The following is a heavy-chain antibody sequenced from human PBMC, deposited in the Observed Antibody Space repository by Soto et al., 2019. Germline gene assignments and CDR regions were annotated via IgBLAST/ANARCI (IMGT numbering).Heavy chain of an antibody. Sequence: RASVKVSCKASGGTFSSYAISWVRQAPGQGLEWMGGIIPIFGTANYAQKFQGRVTITADESTSTAYMELSSLRSEDTAVYYCARDIVATNDYYYYGMDVWGQGTTVTVSS. CDR1: GGTFSSYA. D-gene: IGHD5-12*01. CDR3: ARDIVATNDYYYYGMDV. V-gene: IGHV1-69*13. CDR2: IIPIFGTA. J-gene: IGHJ6*02.